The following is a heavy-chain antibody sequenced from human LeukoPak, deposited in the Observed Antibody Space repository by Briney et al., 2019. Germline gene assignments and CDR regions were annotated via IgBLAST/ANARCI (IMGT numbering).Heavy chain of an antibody. J-gene: IGHJ4*02. CDR1: GFTFSSYW. Sequence: GGSLRPSCAASGFTFSSYWMSWVRQAPGKGLEWVANIKQDGSEKYYVDSAKGRFTISRDNAKNSLYLQMNSLRAEDTAVYYCARDLEITMVRGVITYSPFDYWGQGTLVTVSS. V-gene: IGHV3-7*01. CDR3: ARDLEITMVRGVITYSPFDY. D-gene: IGHD3-10*01. CDR2: IKQDGSEK.